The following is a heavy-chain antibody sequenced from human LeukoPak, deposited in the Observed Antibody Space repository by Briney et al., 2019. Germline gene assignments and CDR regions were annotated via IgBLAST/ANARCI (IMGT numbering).Heavy chain of an antibody. Sequence: PGGSLRLSCGASGYTFGNYGMSWVRQASGKGLEWVSSISGSGDRLHYADSVKGRFTISRDNSKNTMCLQMNSLRVDDTAEYYCARDGFSEISRDNDGFDIWGQGTMVTVSS. CDR1: GYTFGNYG. CDR3: ARDGFSEISRDNDGFDI. J-gene: IGHJ3*02. CDR2: ISGSGDRL. D-gene: IGHD2-15*01. V-gene: IGHV3-23*01.